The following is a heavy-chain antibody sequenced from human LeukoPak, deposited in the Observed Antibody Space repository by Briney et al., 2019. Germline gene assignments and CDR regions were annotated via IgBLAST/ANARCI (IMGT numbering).Heavy chain of an antibody. CDR3: ARGVFGGYSYGSVFDY. J-gene: IGHJ4*02. V-gene: IGHV4-38-2*01. D-gene: IGHD5-18*01. Sequence: SETLSLTCAVSGYSLSSGYYWGWIRPPPGKGLEWIGSIYHSGSTYYNPSLKSRVTISVDTSKNQFSLKLSSVTAADTAVYYCARGVFGGYSYGSVFDYWGQGTLVTVSS. CDR1: GYSLSSGYY. CDR2: IYHSGST.